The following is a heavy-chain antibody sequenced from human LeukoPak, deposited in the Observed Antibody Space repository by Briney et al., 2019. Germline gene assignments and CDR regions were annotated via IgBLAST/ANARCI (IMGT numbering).Heavy chain of an antibody. V-gene: IGHV3-21*01. D-gene: IGHD2-15*01. Sequence: PGGSLRLSCAVSGFTFSSYSMNWVRQAPGKGLEWVSSISSSSSYIYYADSVKGRFTISRDNAKNSLYLQMNSLRAEDTAVYYCARVGGEAATSPVYFDYWGQGTLVTVSS. J-gene: IGHJ4*02. CDR1: GFTFSSYS. CDR3: ARVGGEAATSPVYFDY. CDR2: ISSSSSYI.